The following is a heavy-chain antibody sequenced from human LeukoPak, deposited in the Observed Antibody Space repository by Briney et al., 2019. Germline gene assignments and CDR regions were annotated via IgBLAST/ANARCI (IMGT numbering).Heavy chain of an antibody. CDR1: GFTFSSYD. V-gene: IGHV3-23*01. D-gene: IGHD2-21*02. J-gene: IGHJ1*01. CDR3: AKMEVVTADDKYFQY. Sequence: SGGSLRLSCAASGFTFSSYDMSWVRQAPGKGLEWVSVIGSSGGSTYYADSVKGRFTISSDNSKNTLYLQMNSLRAEDTAVYYCAKMEVVTADDKYFQYWGQGTLVTVSS. CDR2: IGSSGGST.